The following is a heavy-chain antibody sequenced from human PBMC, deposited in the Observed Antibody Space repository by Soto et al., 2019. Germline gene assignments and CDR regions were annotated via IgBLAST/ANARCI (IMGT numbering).Heavy chain of an antibody. CDR3: AREMITMVRGVKTNYYGMDV. CDR2: IYYSGST. D-gene: IGHD3-10*01. V-gene: IGHV4-39*02. CDR1: GGSISSSSYY. J-gene: IGHJ6*02. Sequence: SETLSLTCTVSGGSISSSSYYWGWIRQPPGKGLEWIGSIYYSGSTYYNPSLKSRVTISVDTSKNQFSLKLSSVTAADTAVYYCAREMITMVRGVKTNYYGMDVWGQGTTVTVSS.